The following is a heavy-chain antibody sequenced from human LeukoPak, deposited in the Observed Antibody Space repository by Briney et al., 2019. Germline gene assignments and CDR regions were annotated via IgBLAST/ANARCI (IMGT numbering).Heavy chain of an antibody. D-gene: IGHD6-13*01. CDR2: ISYDGSNK. J-gene: IGHJ4*02. CDR3: ARDSRSSWYGEDFDY. CDR1: GLTFSSYW. V-gene: IGHV3-30*03. Sequence: SGGSLRLSCAASGLTFSSYWMSWVRQAPGKGLEWVAVISYDGSNKYYADSVKGRFTISRDNSKNTLYLQMNSLRAEDTAVYYCARDSRSSWYGEDFDYWGQGTLVTVSS.